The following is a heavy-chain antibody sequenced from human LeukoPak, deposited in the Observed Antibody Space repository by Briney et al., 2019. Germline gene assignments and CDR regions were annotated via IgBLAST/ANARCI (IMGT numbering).Heavy chain of an antibody. J-gene: IGHJ4*02. CDR1: GGSISSSYYY. CDR2: IYYSGST. D-gene: IGHD6-19*01. V-gene: IGHV4-39*01. CDR3: AGHFVSSGWHIDY. Sequence: PSETLSLTCAVSGGSISSSYYYWGWIRQPPGKGLEWIGSIYYSGSTYYNPSLKSRVTISVDTSKNQFSLKLSSVTAADTAVYYCAGHFVSSGWHIDYWGQGTLVTVSS.